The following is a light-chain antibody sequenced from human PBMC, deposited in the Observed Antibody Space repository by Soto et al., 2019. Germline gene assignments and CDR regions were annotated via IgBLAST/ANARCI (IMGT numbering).Light chain of an antibody. Sequence: DIVMTQSPDSLAVSLGERATINCESSQILLYSSNNKNYVAWDQQKPGQRPKLLISWASTRESGVPDRISGSASGIDFTLTISSLQAEYVAVYYSLQSYSTPVYTFGQGTNLELK. J-gene: IGKJ2*01. CDR3: LQSYSTPVYT. CDR2: WAS. CDR1: QILLYSSNNKNY. V-gene: IGKV4-1*01.